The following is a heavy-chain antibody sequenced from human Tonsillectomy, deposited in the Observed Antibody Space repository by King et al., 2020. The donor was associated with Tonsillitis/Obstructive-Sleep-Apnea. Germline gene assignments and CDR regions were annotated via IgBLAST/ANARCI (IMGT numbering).Heavy chain of an antibody. D-gene: IGHD2-2*01. CDR1: GGSISSYY. Sequence: QLQLQESGPGLVKPSETLSLTCTVSGGSISSYYWSWIRQPPGKGLEWIGYIFYSGSTNYNPSLKIRVPISVDTSKNQFSLKLSSVTAADTAVYYCARDHCSSTSCDGNYYYMDVWGKGTTVTVSS. CDR2: IFYSGST. J-gene: IGHJ6*03. V-gene: IGHV4-59*01. CDR3: ARDHCSSTSCDGNYYYMDV.